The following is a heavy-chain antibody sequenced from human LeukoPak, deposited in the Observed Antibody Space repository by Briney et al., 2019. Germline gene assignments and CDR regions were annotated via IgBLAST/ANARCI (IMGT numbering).Heavy chain of an antibody. J-gene: IGHJ6*02. CDR3: ARANDFWSGYYYGMDV. V-gene: IGHV1-3*01. Sequence: QAPGQXLEWMGWXNAGNGNTKYSQHFQGRVTITRDTSASTAYMELSSLRSEDTAVYYCARANDFWSGYYYGMDVWGQGTTVTVSS. CDR2: XNAGNGNT. D-gene: IGHD3-3*01.